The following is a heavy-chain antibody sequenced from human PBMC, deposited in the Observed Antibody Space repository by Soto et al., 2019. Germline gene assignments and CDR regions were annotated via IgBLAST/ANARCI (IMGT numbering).Heavy chain of an antibody. CDR2: INHSGTT. CDR3: ASYHDLDLWTGSRHYMDG. CDR1: GGSLSGYY. J-gene: IGHJ6*03. V-gene: IGHV4-34*01. Sequence: SETLSLTCAVYGGSLSGYYWSWVRQSPGKGLEWIGEINHSGTTNYNPSLKTRVTISADTSKHQFSLRLSSVTAADSAVYYCASYHDLDLWTGSRHYMDGWGRGTTVTVSS. D-gene: IGHD3-9*01.